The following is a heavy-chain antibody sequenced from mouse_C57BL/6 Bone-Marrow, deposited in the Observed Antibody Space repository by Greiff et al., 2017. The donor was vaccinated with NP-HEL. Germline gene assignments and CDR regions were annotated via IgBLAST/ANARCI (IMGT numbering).Heavy chain of an antibody. V-gene: IGHV10-3*01. CDR1: GFTFNTYA. D-gene: IGHD2-4*01. CDR3: VRDYRVDYDYSWFAY. J-gene: IGHJ3*01. CDR2: IRSKSSNYAS. Sequence: DVMLVESGGGLVQPKGSLKLSCAASGFTFNTYAMHWVRQAPGKGLEWVARIRSKSSNYASYYADSVKDRFTISRDDSQSMLYLQMNNLKTEDTAMYYCVRDYRVDYDYSWFAYWGQGTLVTVSA.